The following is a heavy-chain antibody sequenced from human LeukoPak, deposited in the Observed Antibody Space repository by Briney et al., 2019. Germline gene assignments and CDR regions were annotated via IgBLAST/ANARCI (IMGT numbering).Heavy chain of an antibody. D-gene: IGHD3-10*01. Sequence: SETLSLTCAVYGGSFSGYYWSWIRQPPGKGLEWIGEINHSGSTNYNPSLKSRVTISVDTSKNQFSLKLSSVTAADTAVYYCAREFGEFVFDPWGQGTLVTVSS. CDR3: AREFGEFVFDP. CDR1: GGSFSGYY. CDR2: INHSGST. J-gene: IGHJ5*02. V-gene: IGHV4-34*01.